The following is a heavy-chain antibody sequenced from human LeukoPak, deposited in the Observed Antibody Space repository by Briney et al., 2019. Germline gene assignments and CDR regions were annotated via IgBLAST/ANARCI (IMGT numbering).Heavy chain of an antibody. CDR2: ISYDGSNK. V-gene: IGHV3-30-3*01. J-gene: IGHJ4*02. CDR3: ARDRERCSGGSCYTFDY. CDR1: GFTFSSYA. D-gene: IGHD2-15*01. Sequence: GGSLRLSCAASGFTFSSYAMHWVRQAPGKGLEWVAVISYDGSNKYYADSVKGRFTISRDNSKNTLYLQMNSLRAEDTAVYYCARDRERCSGGSCYTFDYWGQGTLVTVSS.